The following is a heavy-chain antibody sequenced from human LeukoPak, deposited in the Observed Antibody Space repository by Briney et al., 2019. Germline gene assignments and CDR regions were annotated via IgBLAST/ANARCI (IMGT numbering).Heavy chain of an antibody. Sequence: PGGSLRLSCAASGFTFSSYSMNWVRQAPGKGLEWVSSSSSSSSYIYYADSVKGRFTISRDNAKNSLYLQMNSLRAEDTAVYYCARYCSGGSCYHRDYYGMDVWGQGTTVTVSS. CDR3: ARYCSGGSCYHRDYYGMDV. D-gene: IGHD2-15*01. CDR1: GFTFSSYS. J-gene: IGHJ6*02. CDR2: SSSSSSYI. V-gene: IGHV3-21*01.